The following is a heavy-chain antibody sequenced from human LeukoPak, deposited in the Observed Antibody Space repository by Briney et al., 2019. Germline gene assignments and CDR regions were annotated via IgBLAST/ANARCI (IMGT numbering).Heavy chain of an antibody. D-gene: IGHD6-13*01. Sequence: MASQTPSLTCTVSSGSFTSGGYYWSWIRQPPRKGLEWIGYTYYSGSTYYNPSLKSRVTISVDTSKNQFSLKLSSVTAADTAVYYCARGRDSSSWYVHYFDYWGQGTLVTVSS. V-gene: IGHV4-31*03. J-gene: IGHJ4*02. CDR1: SGSFTSGGYY. CDR2: TYYSGST. CDR3: ARGRDSSSWYVHYFDY.